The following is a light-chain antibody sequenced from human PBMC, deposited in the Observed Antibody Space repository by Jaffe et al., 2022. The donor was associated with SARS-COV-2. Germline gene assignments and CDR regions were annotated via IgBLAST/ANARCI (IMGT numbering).Light chain of an antibody. V-gene: IGKV1-12*01. CDR1: QDISRW. Sequence: DIQMTQSPSSVSASVGDRITISCRASQDISRWLAWYQQRPGRAPNLLVYVADTLQSGVSSRFSGSGSGTDFTLTITSLQPEDSATYFCLQTNTFPLTFGPGTKVEI. CDR3: LQTNTFPLT. CDR2: VAD. J-gene: IGKJ1*01.